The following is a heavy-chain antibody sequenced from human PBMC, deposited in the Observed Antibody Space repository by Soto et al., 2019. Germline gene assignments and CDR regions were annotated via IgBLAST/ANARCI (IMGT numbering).Heavy chain of an antibody. V-gene: IGHV1-8*01. J-gene: IGHJ5*02. CDR1: GYTFTSYD. CDR2: MNPNSGHT. D-gene: IGHD3-9*01. CDR3: ARGQVGYYDILTGYYLGVWFDP. Sequence: ASVKVSCKASGYTFTSYDINWVRQATGQGLEWMGWMNPNSGHTGYAQKFQGRVTMTRNTSISTAYMELSSLRSEDTAVYFCARGQVGYYDILTGYYLGVWFDPWGPGTLVTVSS.